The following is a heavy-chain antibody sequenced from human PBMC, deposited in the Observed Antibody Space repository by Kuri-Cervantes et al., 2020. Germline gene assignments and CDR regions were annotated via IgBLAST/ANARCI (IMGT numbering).Heavy chain of an antibody. V-gene: IGHV3-48*04. CDR3: ARGGYSDYVERGYMDV. CDR1: GFTFSSNS. D-gene: IGHD4-11*01. CDR2: ITTSSSTI. J-gene: IGHJ6*03. Sequence: EGSLRLSCTASGFTFSSNSMNWVRQAPGKGLEWISYITTSSSTIYYADSVKGRFTISRDNAKNSLYLQMHSLRAEDTALYYCARGGYSDYVERGYMDVWGKGTTVTVSS.